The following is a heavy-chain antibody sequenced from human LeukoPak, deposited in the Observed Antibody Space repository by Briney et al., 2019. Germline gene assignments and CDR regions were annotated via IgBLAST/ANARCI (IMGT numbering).Heavy chain of an antibody. J-gene: IGHJ3*02. V-gene: IGHV4-38-2*02. D-gene: IGHD3-22*01. CDR3: ARVHVNSGYYFGDAFDI. Sequence: SETLSLTCTVSGYSITRGSYWGWIRQPPGKGLEWIANIYHSGSTYYNPSLKSRVTISIDTSKNQFSLKLSSVTAADTAIYYCARVHVNSGYYFGDAFDIWGQGTMVTVSS. CDR2: IYHSGST. CDR1: GYSITRGSY.